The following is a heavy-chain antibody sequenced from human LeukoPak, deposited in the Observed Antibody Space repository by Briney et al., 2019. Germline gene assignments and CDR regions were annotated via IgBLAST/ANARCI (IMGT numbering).Heavy chain of an antibody. CDR1: GVTFISTA. V-gene: IGHV1-69*05. CDR2: IIPMYGSP. J-gene: IGHJ4*02. CDR3: ASGGGSMVRGVIPFDY. D-gene: IGHD3-10*01. Sequence: GASVKVSCKASGVTFISTAINWVRQAPGQGLEWMGRIIPMYGSPNHAQKFQGRVTITTDESTSTAYMELSSLRSEDTAVYYCASGGGSMVRGVIPFDYWGQGTLVTVSS.